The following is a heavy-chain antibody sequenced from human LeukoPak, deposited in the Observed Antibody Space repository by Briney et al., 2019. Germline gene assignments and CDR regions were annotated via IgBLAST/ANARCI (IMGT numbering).Heavy chain of an antibody. V-gene: IGHV3-23*01. CDR2: ISGSGGST. Sequence: GGSLRLSCAASGFTFSSYAMSWVRQAPGKGLEWVSAISGSGGSTCYADSVKGRFTISRDNSKNTLYLQMNSLRAEDTAVYYCAREEEMATMVYWGQGTLVTVSS. CDR3: AREEEMATMVY. D-gene: IGHD5-24*01. J-gene: IGHJ4*02. CDR1: GFTFSSYA.